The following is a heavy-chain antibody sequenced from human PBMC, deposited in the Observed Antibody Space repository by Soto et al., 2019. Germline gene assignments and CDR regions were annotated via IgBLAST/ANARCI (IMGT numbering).Heavy chain of an antibody. V-gene: IGHV4-39*01. CDR2: IYYSGST. CDR1: GGSISSSGYY. CDR3: ARHWPGGYYDFWSGYYSGAFDI. Sequence: PSETLSLTCTVSGGSISSSGYYWGWIRQPPGKGLEWIGSIYYSGSTYYNPSLKSRVTISVDTSKNQFSLKLSSVTAADTAVYYCARHWPGGYYDFWSGYYSGAFDIWGQGTMVTVSS. J-gene: IGHJ3*02. D-gene: IGHD3-3*01.